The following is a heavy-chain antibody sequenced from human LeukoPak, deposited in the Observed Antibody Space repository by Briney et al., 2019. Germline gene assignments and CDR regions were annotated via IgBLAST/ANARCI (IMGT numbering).Heavy chain of an antibody. CDR2: IYYSGST. CDR3: ASGLRRWLQFDY. CDR1: GGSISSHY. Sequence: SETLSLTCTVSGGSISSHYWSWIRQPPGKGLEWIGYIYYSGSTNYNPSLKSRVTISVDASKNQFSLKLSSVTAADTAVYYCASGLRRWLQFDYWGQGTLVTVSS. D-gene: IGHD5-24*01. J-gene: IGHJ4*02. V-gene: IGHV4-59*11.